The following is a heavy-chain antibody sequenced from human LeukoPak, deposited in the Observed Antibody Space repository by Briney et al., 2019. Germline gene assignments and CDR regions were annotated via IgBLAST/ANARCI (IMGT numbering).Heavy chain of an antibody. J-gene: IGHJ4*02. V-gene: IGHV3-33*08. CDR1: GFTFSSYA. D-gene: IGHD6-13*01. Sequence: PGRSLRLSCAASGFTFSSYAMHWVRQAPGKGLEWVAVIWYDGSNKYYADSVKGRFTISRDNSKNTLYLQMNSLRAEDTAVYYCARERKQQLVLDYWGQGTLVTVSS. CDR3: ARERKQQLVLDY. CDR2: IWYDGSNK.